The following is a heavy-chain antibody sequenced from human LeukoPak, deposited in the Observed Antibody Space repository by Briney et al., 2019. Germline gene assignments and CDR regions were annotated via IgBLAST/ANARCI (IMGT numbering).Heavy chain of an antibody. Sequence: ASVKVSCKVSGYTLTELSMHCVRQAPGKGLEWMGGFDPEDGETIYAQKSQGRVTMTEDTSTDTAYMELSSLRSEDTAVYFCATWHGDSFDYWGEGTLVTVSS. CDR3: ATWHGDSFDY. D-gene: IGHD3-10*01. CDR2: FDPEDGET. CDR1: GYTLTELS. J-gene: IGHJ4*02. V-gene: IGHV1-24*01.